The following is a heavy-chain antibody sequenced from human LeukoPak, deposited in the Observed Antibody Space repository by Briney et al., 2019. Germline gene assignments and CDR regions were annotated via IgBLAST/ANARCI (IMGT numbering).Heavy chain of an antibody. V-gene: IGHV3-74*01. CDR3: ARELGRGGSAFDV. CDR1: GFILSNHW. Sequence: TGGSLRLSCEASGFILSNHWMHWVRQAPGKGLVWVAHIDPDGSVANYGDSVKGRFTISRDNAKNTLYLQMDSLRAEDTAVYYCARELGRGGSAFDVWGQGTMVTVSS. J-gene: IGHJ3*01. D-gene: IGHD3-16*01. CDR2: IDPDGSVA.